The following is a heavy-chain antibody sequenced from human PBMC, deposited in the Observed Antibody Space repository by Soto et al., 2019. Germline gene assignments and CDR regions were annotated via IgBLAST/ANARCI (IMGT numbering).Heavy chain of an antibody. CDR2: ISYDGSNK. V-gene: IGHV3-30-3*01. D-gene: IGHD2-21*02. CDR1: GFTFSSYA. Sequence: PGGSLRLSCAASGFTFSSYAMHWVRQAPGKGLEWVAVISYDGSNKYYADSVKGRFTISRDNSKNTLYLQMNSLRAEDTAVYYCARDPGGGNSGFDYWGQGTLVTVSS. J-gene: IGHJ4*02. CDR3: ARDPGGGNSGFDY.